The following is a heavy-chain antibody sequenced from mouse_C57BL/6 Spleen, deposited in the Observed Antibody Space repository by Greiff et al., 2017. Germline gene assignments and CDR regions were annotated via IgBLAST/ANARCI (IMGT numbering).Heavy chain of an antibody. CDR3: TTGQLRLSAMDY. D-gene: IGHD3-2*02. CDR1: GFNIKDDY. V-gene: IGHV14-4*01. J-gene: IGHJ4*01. Sequence: EVQLQQSGAELVRPGASVKLSCTASGFNIKDDYMHWVKQRPEQGLEWIGWIDPENGDTEYASKFQGKATLTADTSSNTASLQLRSLTSEDTAVYYCTTGQLRLSAMDYWGQGTSVTVSS. CDR2: IDPENGDT.